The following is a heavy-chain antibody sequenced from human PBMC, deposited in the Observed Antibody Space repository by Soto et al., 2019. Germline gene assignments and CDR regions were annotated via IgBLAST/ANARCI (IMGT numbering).Heavy chain of an antibody. CDR3: ARVPGRL. D-gene: IGHD3-10*01. Sequence: QLVETGGGWIQPGTSLTLSCAASGFSVSRNYMTWVRQAPGKGLEWVSFVYSGGATFYADCVKGRFILSRDDSQITLYLQMNNLRAEDTAVYYCARVPGRLWGRGTLVTVAS. CDR2: VYSGGAT. J-gene: IGHJ2*01. V-gene: IGHV3-53*02. CDR1: GFSVSRNY.